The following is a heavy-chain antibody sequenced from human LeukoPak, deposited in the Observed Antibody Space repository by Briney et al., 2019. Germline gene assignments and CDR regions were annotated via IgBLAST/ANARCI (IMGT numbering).Heavy chain of an antibody. J-gene: IGHJ4*02. D-gene: IGHD5-24*01. V-gene: IGHV3-23*01. CDR2: IVGSGYST. CDR1: GFTFSSYW. CDR3: VRGRHYFDY. Sequence: GGSLRLSCAASGFTFSSYWMTWVRQAPGKGLDWVSAIVGSGYSTYYAASVKGRFTISRDNSKNTVYLQMDSLRAEDTAAYFCVRGRHYFDYWGQGALVTVSS.